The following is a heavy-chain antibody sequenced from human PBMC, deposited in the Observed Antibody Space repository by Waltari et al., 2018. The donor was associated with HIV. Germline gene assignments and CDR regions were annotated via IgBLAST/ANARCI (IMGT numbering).Heavy chain of an antibody. Sequence: QVQLVKSGAEVKKRGASVKVSCTASGYTFTRYAMHWVRQAPGQRLEWMGWINAGNGNTKYSQKFQGRVTITRDTSASTAYMELSSLRSEDTAVYYCARGIAVAARYFDYWGQGTLVTVSS. CDR2: INAGNGNT. D-gene: IGHD6-19*01. CDR1: GYTFTRYA. CDR3: ARGIAVAARYFDY. J-gene: IGHJ4*02. V-gene: IGHV1-3*01.